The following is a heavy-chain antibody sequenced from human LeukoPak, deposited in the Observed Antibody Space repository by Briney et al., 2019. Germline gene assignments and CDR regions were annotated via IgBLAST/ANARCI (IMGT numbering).Heavy chain of an antibody. J-gene: IGHJ3*02. V-gene: IGHV4-34*01. D-gene: IGHD6-13*01. Sequence: ASETLSLTCAVYGGSFSGYYWSWIRQPPGKGLEWIGEINHSGSTNYNPSLKSRVTISVDTSKNQFSLKLSSVTAADTAVYYCARGRYSSSWYYDAFDIWGQGTMVTVSS. CDR1: GGSFSGYY. CDR2: INHSGST. CDR3: ARGRYSSSWYYDAFDI.